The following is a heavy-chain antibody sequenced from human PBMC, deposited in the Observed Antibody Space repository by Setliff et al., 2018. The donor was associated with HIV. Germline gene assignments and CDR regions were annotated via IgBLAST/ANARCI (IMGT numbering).Heavy chain of an antibody. CDR1: GYSISSGYY. J-gene: IGHJ5*02. V-gene: IGHV4-38-2*02. CDR2: IYHSGST. D-gene: IGHD3-10*01. CDR3: ARFLNYYGNWFDP. Sequence: SETLSLTCTVSGYSISSGYYWGWIRQPPGKGLEWIGSIYHSGSTYYNPSLKSRVTISVDTSKNQFSLKLSSVTAADTAVYYCARFLNYYGNWFDPWGQGTLVTVSS.